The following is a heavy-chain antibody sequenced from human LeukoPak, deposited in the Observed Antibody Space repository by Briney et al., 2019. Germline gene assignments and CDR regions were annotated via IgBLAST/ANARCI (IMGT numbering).Heavy chain of an antibody. Sequence: SETLSLTCAVYGGSFSGYYWSWIRQPPGKGLEWIGEINHSGSTNYNPSLKSRVAISIDTSKNQFSLKLSSVTAADTALYYCARGPGTWYYYWGQGTLVTVSS. CDR1: GGSFSGYY. CDR2: INHSGST. J-gene: IGHJ4*02. D-gene: IGHD6-13*01. V-gene: IGHV4-34*01. CDR3: ARGPGTWYYY.